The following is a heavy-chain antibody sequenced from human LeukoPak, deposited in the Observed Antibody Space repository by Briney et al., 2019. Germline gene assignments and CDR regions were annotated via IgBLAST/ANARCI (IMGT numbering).Heavy chain of an antibody. J-gene: IGHJ6*03. CDR2: INWNGGST. Sequence: GGSLRLSCAASGFTFDDYGMSWVRQAPGKGLEWVSGINWNGGSTGYADSVKGRFTISRDNAKNSLYPQMNSLRAEDTALYHCARERSYDILTGYYDYYYMDVWGKGTTVTISS. D-gene: IGHD3-9*01. V-gene: IGHV3-20*01. CDR3: ARERSYDILTGYYDYYYMDV. CDR1: GFTFDDYG.